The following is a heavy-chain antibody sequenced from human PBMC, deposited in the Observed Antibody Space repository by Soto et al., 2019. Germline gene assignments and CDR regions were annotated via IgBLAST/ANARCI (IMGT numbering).Heavy chain of an antibody. CDR1: GGSINSAGHS. D-gene: IGHD3-16*01. CDR2: SYHSCSS. J-gene: IGHJ6*02. Sequence: SETLSLTCTVSGGSINSAGHSWCWVRQSPGKGLEWIGYSYHSCSSYYNPSLQSRLTMSADTSRNQFSLNLTSVTAADTAVYYCARCGLDYGMDVWGQGTTVTVSS. CDR3: ARCGLDYGMDV. V-gene: IGHV4-30-2*06.